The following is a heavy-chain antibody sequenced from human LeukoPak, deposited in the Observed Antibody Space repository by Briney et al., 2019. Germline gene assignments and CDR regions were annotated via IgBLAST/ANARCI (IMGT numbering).Heavy chain of an antibody. Sequence: GGSLRLSCTVSGFTFSTYFMHWVRQSPGKGLLWVSHIGTDGTDTAYADSVKGRFTISRDNAKNSLYLQMNSLRAEDTAVYYCARDNRITMVRGVINWFDPWGQGTLVTVSS. CDR1: GFTFSTYF. CDR3: ARDNRITMVRGVINWFDP. D-gene: IGHD3-10*01. CDR2: IGTDGTDT. V-gene: IGHV3-74*01. J-gene: IGHJ5*02.